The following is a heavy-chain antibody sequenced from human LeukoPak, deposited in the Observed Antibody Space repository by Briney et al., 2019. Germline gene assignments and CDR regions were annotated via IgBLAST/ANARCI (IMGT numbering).Heavy chain of an antibody. V-gene: IGHV4-59*11. CDR1: GGSISSHY. Sequence: SETLSLTCTVSGGSISSHYWSWIRQPPGKGLELIGYIYYSGSTNYNPSLKSRVTISVDTSKNQFSLKLSSVTAADTAVYYCARGYYDILTGYYFDAFDIWGQGTMVTVSS. CDR2: IYYSGST. CDR3: ARGYYDILTGYYFDAFDI. J-gene: IGHJ3*02. D-gene: IGHD3-9*01.